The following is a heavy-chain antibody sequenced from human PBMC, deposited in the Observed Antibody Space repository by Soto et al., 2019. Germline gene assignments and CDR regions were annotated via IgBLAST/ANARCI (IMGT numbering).Heavy chain of an antibody. Sequence: PGGSLRLSCAASGFTFSSYGMHWVRQAPGKGLEWVAVISYDGSNKYYADSVKGRFTISRDNSKNTLYLQMNSLRAEDTAVYYCAKDRVAVAGKPPDWFDPWGQGTLVTVSS. J-gene: IGHJ5*02. CDR2: ISYDGSNK. CDR1: GFTFSSYG. CDR3: AKDRVAVAGKPPDWFDP. V-gene: IGHV3-30*18. D-gene: IGHD6-19*01.